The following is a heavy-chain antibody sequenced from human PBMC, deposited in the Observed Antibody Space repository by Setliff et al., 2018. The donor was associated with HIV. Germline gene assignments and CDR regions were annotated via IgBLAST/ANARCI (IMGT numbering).Heavy chain of an antibody. CDR2: IYYRGSA. Sequence: TSETLSLTCTASGGSITTTNYYWGWVRQSPGKGLEWIGVIYYRGSAYYNLSLQSRVTLSVDTSKNSFSLHLTSVTAADTAVYFCARARGPPLPVLDFWGPGTLVTVSS. D-gene: IGHD3-10*01. J-gene: IGHJ4*02. CDR3: ARARGPPLPVLDF. V-gene: IGHV4-39*07. CDR1: GGSITTTNYY.